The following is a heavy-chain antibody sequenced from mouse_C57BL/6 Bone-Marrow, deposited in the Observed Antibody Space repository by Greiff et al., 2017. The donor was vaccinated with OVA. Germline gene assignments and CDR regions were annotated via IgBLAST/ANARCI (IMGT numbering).Heavy chain of an antibody. CDR2: IYPGNGDT. CDR1: GYTFTSYN. D-gene: IGHD1-1*01. J-gene: IGHJ1*03. Sequence: QVQLQQSGAELVRPGASVKMSCKASGYTFTSYNMHWVKQTPRQGLEWIGAIYPGNGDTSYNQKFKGKATLTVDKSSSTAYMQLSSLTSEDSAVYFCARPIYYYGSSDHWYFDVWGTGTTVTVSS. V-gene: IGHV1-12*01. CDR3: ARPIYYYGSSDHWYFDV.